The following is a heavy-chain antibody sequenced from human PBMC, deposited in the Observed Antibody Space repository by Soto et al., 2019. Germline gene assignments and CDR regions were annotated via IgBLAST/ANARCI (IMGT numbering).Heavy chain of an antibody. D-gene: IGHD1-1*01. CDR2: IYATGTT. J-gene: IGHJ5*02. CDR1: GASISGFY. CDR3: VRDGKKTLRDWFDP. V-gene: IGHV4-4*07. Sequence: PSETLSLTGTVSGASISGFYWSWIRKSAGRGLEWIGRIYATGTTDYNPSLKSRVMMSVDTSKKQFSLKLRSVTAADTAVYYCVRDGKKTLRDWFDPWGQGISVTSPQ.